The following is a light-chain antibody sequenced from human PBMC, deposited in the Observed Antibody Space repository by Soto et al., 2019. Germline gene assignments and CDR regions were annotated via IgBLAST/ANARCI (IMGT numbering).Light chain of an antibody. CDR3: QERFFPLGP. V-gene: IGKV3-15*01. J-gene: IGKJ1*01. Sequence: KVMTQSPATLSVSPGERATLSCRARQSVRSNLAGYQQKPGQALRNLIYDTSTSDTNIPARFSGSGSGTEFTLINCSLQSEDIAPCYCQERFFPLGPCGRGTKVDIK. CDR2: DTS. CDR1: QSVRSN.